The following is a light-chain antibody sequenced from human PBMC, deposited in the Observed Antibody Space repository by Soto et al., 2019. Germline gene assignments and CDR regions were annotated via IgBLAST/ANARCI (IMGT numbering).Light chain of an antibody. Sequence: EIVLTQSPATLSLSPGERSTLSCRVSQSVSSNLAWYQQKPGQAPRLLIYGASTRATGIPARFSGSGSGTEFTLTISSLQSEDFAVYYCQQYNNWPPSITFGQGTRLEIK. CDR2: GAS. J-gene: IGKJ5*01. V-gene: IGKV3-15*01. CDR3: QQYNNWPPSIT. CDR1: QSVSSN.